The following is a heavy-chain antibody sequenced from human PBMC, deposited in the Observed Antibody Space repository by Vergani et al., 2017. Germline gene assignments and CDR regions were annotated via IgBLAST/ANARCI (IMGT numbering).Heavy chain of an antibody. CDR2: RSPDGSAT. V-gene: IGHV3-7*01. CDR3: ARARCMETCYRAKWLDS. D-gene: IGHD3-9*01. CDR1: GFSLSRFW. J-gene: IGHJ5*01. Sequence: EVQLVGSGGGLVQPGGSLRLSCAASGFSLSRFWRSWFRQAPEKGLEWVAHRSPDGSATSYVDSVKGRFTISRDNTQNTLYLQLNSLRVEDPGVYYCARARCMETCYRAKWLDSWGQGTLVTVSS.